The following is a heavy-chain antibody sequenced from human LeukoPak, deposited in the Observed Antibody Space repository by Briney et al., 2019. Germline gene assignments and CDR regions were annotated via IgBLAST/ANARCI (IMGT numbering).Heavy chain of an antibody. D-gene: IGHD6-19*01. CDR3: ARGRQWLVY. V-gene: IGHV4-34*01. CDR2: INHSGST. CDR1: GGSFSGYY. J-gene: IGHJ4*02. Sequence: SETLSLTCAVYGGSFSGYYRSWIRQPPGKGLEWIGEINHSGSTNHNPSLKSRVTISVDTSKNQFSLKLSSVTAADTAVYYCARGRQWLVYWGQGTLVTVSS.